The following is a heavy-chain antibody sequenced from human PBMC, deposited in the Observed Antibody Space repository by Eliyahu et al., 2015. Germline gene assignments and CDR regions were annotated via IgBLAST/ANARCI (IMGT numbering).Heavy chain of an antibody. D-gene: IGHD5-12*01. CDR3: ARNRHEYGGYDYSY. CDR1: GYTFTKFA. CDR2: INTNTGNP. Sequence: SCQASGYTFTKFAMSWVRQAPGQGLEWMGWINTNTGNPTYAPGFTGRFVFSLDTSVSTAYLQISSLKAEDTAVYYCARNRHEYGGYDYSYWGQGTLITVSS. V-gene: IGHV7-4-1*02. J-gene: IGHJ4*02.